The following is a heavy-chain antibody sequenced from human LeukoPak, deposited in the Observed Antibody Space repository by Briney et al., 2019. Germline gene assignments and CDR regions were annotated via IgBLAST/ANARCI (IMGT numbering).Heavy chain of an antibody. CDR1: GYTFTNYA. CDR2: IHTETGDP. CDR3: ARANYYYDSSGYFLDY. Sequence: ASVKVSCKASGYTFTNYAMNWVRQAPGQGLEWMGWIHTETGDPTYVQDFTGRFVFSLDTSVSTAYLQISSLKAEDSAVYYCARANYYYDSSGYFLDYWGQGTLVTVSS. V-gene: IGHV7-4-1*02. D-gene: IGHD3-22*01. J-gene: IGHJ4*02.